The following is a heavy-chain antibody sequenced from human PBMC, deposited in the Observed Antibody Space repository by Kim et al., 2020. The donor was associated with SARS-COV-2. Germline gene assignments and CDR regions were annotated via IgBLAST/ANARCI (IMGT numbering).Heavy chain of an antibody. CDR2: ISGSGGST. CDR3: AKDGSARTPGSMVQGVIITLYCYFDY. CDR1: GFTFSSYA. J-gene: IGHJ4*02. D-gene: IGHD3-10*01. V-gene: IGHV3-23*01. Sequence: GGSLRLSCAASGFTFSSYAMSWVRQAPGKGLEWVSAISGSGGSTYYADSVKGRFTISRDNSKNTLYLQMNSLRAEDTAVYYCAKDGSARTPGSMVQGVIITLYCYFDYWGQGTLVTVSS.